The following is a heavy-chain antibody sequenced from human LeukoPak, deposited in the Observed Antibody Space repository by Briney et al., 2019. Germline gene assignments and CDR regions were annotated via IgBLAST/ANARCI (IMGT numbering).Heavy chain of an antibody. J-gene: IGHJ4*02. CDR2: IYYSGST. V-gene: IGHV4-31*03. CDR1: GGSISSGGYY. D-gene: IGHD5-18*01. Sequence: SETLSLTCTVSGGSISSGGYYWRWIRQHPGTGLEWIGYIYYSGSTYYNPSLKSRVTISVDTSKNQFSLKLSSVTAADTAVYYCASSRGYSYGNRRDDYWGQGTLVTVSS. CDR3: ASSRGYSYGNRRDDY.